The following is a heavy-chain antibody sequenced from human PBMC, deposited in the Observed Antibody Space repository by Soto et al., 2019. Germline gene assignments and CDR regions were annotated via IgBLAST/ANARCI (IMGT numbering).Heavy chain of an antibody. V-gene: IGHV3-33*01. CDR3: ARGLELEDYFYGMDA. J-gene: IGHJ6*01. D-gene: IGHD3-3*01. CDR1: GFTFGSYG. Sequence: QVHLVESGGGVVQPGRSLRLSCEASGFTFGSYGMFWIRQAPGKGLEWVAVIWLDGSYKYYADSVKGRFTISRDNSNNTVYLQMSSLRAEDSAVYYCARGLELEDYFYGMDAWGQGTTVTVSS. CDR2: IWLDGSYK.